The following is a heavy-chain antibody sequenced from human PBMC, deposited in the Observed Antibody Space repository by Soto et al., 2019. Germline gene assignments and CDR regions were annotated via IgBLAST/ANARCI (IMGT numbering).Heavy chain of an antibody. V-gene: IGHV3-23*01. CDR2: MSGSGASA. CDR1: GFTFGSYA. D-gene: IGHD6-25*01. J-gene: IGHJ4*02. CDR3: AKFPGSALDGMDC. Sequence: EVQLLESGGGLVQPGGSLRLSCAASGFTFGSYAMSWVRQAPGKGLEWVSAMSGSGASAYYADSVKGRFTVSRDNSKNTLSLQMNSLRVDDTAVYYCAKFPGSALDGMDCWGQGTLVTVSS.